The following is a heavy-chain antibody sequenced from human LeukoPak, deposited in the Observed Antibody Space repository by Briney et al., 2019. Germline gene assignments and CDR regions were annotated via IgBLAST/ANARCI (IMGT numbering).Heavy chain of an antibody. CDR1: GYTFTSYA. CDR3: ASYCSSTSCYWDGMDV. V-gene: IGHV7-4-1*01. Sequence: ASVKVPCKASGYTFTSYAMNWVRQAPGQGLEWMGWINTNTGNPTYAQGFTGRFVFSLDTSVSTAYLQICSLKAEDTAVYYCASYCSSTSCYWDGMDVWGQGTTVTVSS. CDR2: INTNTGNP. D-gene: IGHD2-2*01. J-gene: IGHJ6*02.